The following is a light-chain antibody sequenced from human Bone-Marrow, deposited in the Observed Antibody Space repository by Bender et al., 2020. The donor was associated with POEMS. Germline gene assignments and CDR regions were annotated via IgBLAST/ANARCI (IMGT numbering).Light chain of an antibody. J-gene: IGLJ2*01. CDR1: SSNIGAHA. Sequence: HSALTQPASVSGSPGQSITISCSGGSSNIGAHAVNWYQHLPGTAPKLLIYSSHRRPSEVPDRFSGSRSGTSASLAISGLQSEDEAEYYCAAWDDSLSGVVFGGGTKLTVL. V-gene: IGLV1-44*01. CDR3: AAWDDSLSGVV. CDR2: SSH.